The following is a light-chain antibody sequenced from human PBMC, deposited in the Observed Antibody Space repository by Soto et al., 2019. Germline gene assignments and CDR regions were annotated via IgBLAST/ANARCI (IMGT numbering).Light chain of an antibody. CDR2: DAS. Sequence: EIVLTQSPATLSLSSGERATFSCRASQSVGSYLAWYQQKPGQPPRLLIYDASNRATGIPARFSGSGSGTDFTPTISSPEPEDVAVYYGQQRSIWPRNTFGLGTKLEIK. CDR1: QSVGSY. CDR3: QQRSIWPRNT. V-gene: IGKV3-11*01. J-gene: IGKJ2*01.